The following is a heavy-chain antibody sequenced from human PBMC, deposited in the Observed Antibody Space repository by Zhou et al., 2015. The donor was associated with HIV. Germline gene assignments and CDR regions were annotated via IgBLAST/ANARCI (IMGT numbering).Heavy chain of an antibody. V-gene: IGHV1-69*12. J-gene: IGHJ3*01. Sequence: QVHLVQSGAEVKKPGSSVKVSCKASGGTFDNYAISWVRQAPGEGLEWMGGIIPVFNTSTYAQKFQGRLTITADVSASVSYMELSHLRSEDSALYFCARDGGVVVVPEDALDLWGQGTMVIVSS. CDR3: ARDGGVVVVPEDALDL. CDR1: GGTFDNYA. CDR2: IIPVFNTS. D-gene: IGHD3-16*02.